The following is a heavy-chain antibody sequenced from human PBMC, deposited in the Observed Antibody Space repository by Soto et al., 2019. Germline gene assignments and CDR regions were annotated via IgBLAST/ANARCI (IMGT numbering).Heavy chain of an antibody. CDR3: ARDGGSIAVAGTLPY. CDR2: ISAYNGNT. J-gene: IGHJ4*02. D-gene: IGHD6-19*01. CDR1: GYTFTSYG. Sequence: ASVKVSCTASGYTFTSYGISWVRQAPGQGLEWMGWISAYNGNTNYAQKLQGRVTMTTDTSTSTAYMELRSLRSDDTAVYYCARDGGSIAVAGTLPYWGQGTLVTVSS. V-gene: IGHV1-18*01.